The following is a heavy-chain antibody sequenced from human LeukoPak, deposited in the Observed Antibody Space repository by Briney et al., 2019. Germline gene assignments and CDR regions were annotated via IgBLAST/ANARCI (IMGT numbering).Heavy chain of an antibody. J-gene: IGHJ6*02. CDR1: GFTVGDHA. D-gene: IGHD5-18*01. V-gene: IGHV3-49*04. CDR3: SRGPIQLWVHNGMDV. Sequence: RLSXXXSGFTVGDHAMRWVRQAPGKGVEWVGFIRSNAYRGTTEYAASVKGRFTISRDDSKSVVYLQMNSLKSEDTAVYYCSRGPIQLWVHNGMDVWGQGTTVTVSS. CDR2: IRSNAYRGTT.